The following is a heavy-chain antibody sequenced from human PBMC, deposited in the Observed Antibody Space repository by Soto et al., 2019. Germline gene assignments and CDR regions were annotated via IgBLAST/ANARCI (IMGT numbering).Heavy chain of an antibody. Sequence: QVQLVQSGAEVKKPGSSVKVSCKASGGTFSSYAISWVRQAPGQGLEWMGGIIPIFGTADYAQKFQGRVTINADESTSAAYMELSSLRSEDTAVYYCARHVPAAGYYYGMDVWGQGTTVTVSS. CDR2: IIPIFGTA. J-gene: IGHJ6*02. D-gene: IGHD2-2*01. CDR1: GGTFSSYA. V-gene: IGHV1-69*12. CDR3: ARHVPAAGYYYGMDV.